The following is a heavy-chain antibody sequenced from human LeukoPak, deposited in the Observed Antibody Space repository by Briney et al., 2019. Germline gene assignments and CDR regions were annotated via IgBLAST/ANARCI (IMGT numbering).Heavy chain of an antibody. D-gene: IGHD4-23*01. V-gene: IGHV3-9*03. J-gene: IGHJ3*02. Sequence: GGSLRLSCAASGFTFSSYWMHWVRQAPGKGLEWVSGISWNSGNIDYADSVKGRFTISRDNAKNSLYLQMNSLRPEDMALYYCAKDNGYGDNSGAFDIWGQGTMVTVSS. CDR3: AKDNGYGDNSGAFDI. CDR2: ISWNSGNI. CDR1: GFTFSSYW.